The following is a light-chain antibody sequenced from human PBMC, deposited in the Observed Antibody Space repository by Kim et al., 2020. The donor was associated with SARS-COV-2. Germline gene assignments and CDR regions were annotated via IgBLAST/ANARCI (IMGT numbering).Light chain of an antibody. CDR3: QQYGSSPGT. V-gene: IGKV3-20*01. CDR1: QSVSSTY. CDR2: GAS. J-gene: IGKJ2*01. Sequence: SPGESPALSCRASQSVSSTYLAWYQQKPGQAPRLLIYGASSRATGIPDRFSGSGSGTDFTLTISRLEPDDFAVYYCQQYGSSPGTFGQGTKLEI.